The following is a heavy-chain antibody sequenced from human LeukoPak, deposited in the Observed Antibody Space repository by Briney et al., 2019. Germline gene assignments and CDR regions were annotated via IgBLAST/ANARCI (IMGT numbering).Heavy chain of an antibody. D-gene: IGHD6-13*01. J-gene: IGHJ6*03. V-gene: IGHV3-23*01. CDR3: AKAPFSLIAAAGTDYYYYYMDV. Sequence: GGSLRLSCAASGFTFSSYAMSWVRQAPGKGLEWVSAISGSGGSTYYADSVKGRFTISRDNSKNTLYLQMNSLRAEDTAVYYCAKAPFSLIAAAGTDYYYYYMDVWGKGTTVTVSS. CDR2: ISGSGGST. CDR1: GFTFSSYA.